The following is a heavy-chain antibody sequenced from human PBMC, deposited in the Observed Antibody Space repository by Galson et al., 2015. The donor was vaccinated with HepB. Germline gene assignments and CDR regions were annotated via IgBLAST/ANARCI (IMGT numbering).Heavy chain of an antibody. CDR1: GFTFSRYF. D-gene: IGHD2-8*01. V-gene: IGHV3-30*04. CDR2: ISYDGSD. CDR3: ARGGGGVLYYFDY. J-gene: IGHJ4*02. Sequence: SLRLSCAVSGFTFSRYFMHWVRQAPGKGLDWVAVISYDGSDNYADSVKGRFTVSRDNSKNTLYLQMNSLRAEDTAIYYCARGGGGVLYYFDYWGQGTLVTVSS.